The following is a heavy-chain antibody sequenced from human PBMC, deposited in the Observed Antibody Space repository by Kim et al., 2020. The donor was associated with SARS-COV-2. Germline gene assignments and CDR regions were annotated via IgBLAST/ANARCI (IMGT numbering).Heavy chain of an antibody. CDR1: GGTFSSYA. J-gene: IGHJ6*02. Sequence: SVKVSCKASGGTFSSYAISWVRQAPGQGLEWMGGIIPIFGTANYAQKFQGRVTITADESTSTAYMELSSLRSEDTAVYYCARDSAGIAVAGTNYYGMDVWGQGTTVTVSS. CDR3: ARDSAGIAVAGTNYYGMDV. CDR2: IIPIFGTA. D-gene: IGHD6-19*01. V-gene: IGHV1-69*13.